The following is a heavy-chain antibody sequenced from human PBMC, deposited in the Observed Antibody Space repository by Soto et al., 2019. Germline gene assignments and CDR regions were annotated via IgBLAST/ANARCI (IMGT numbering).Heavy chain of an antibody. CDR1: GYTFSGYC. CDR3: ARSLLKVILPLGY. J-gene: IGHJ4*02. CDR2: INTLSGDT. D-gene: IGHD3-3*02. Sequence: GASVKVSCKASGYTFSGYCMHWVRQAPGQGLEWMGWINTLSGDTSFPQKFQGRLAMTRDTSIDTAFMEVSRLTSDDTAIYYCARSLLKVILPLGYWGQGTLVTVSS. V-gene: IGHV1-2*02.